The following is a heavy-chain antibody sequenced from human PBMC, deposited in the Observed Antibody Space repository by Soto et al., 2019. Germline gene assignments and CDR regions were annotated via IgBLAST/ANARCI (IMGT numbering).Heavy chain of an antibody. D-gene: IGHD2-21*02. V-gene: IGHV4-4*02. CDR2: VYHSGST. J-gene: IGHJ4*02. CDR3: ARVGVTGVFDY. CDR1: GGSISSSNW. Sequence: QVQLQESGPGLVKPSGTLSLTCAVSGGSISSSNWWSWVRQPPGKGLEWIGEVYHSGSTNYNPPLKSRVTISVAKSKNQFSLMLSSLTAADTAVYYCARVGVTGVFDYWGQGTLVTVSS.